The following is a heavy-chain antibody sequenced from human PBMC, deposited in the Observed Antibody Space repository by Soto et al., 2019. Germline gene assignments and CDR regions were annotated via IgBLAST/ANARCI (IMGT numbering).Heavy chain of an antibody. CDR1: GFTFSSYA. V-gene: IGHV3-30-3*01. CDR3: ASGGGSGAGAFDI. Sequence: QVQLVESGGGVVQPGRSLRLSCAASGFTFSSYAMHWVRQAPGKGLEWVAVISYDGSNKYYADSVKGRFTISRDNSKNALYLQMNSRRAEATAVYYCASGGGSGAGAFDIWGQGTMVTVSS. D-gene: IGHD3-10*01. CDR2: ISYDGSNK. J-gene: IGHJ3*02.